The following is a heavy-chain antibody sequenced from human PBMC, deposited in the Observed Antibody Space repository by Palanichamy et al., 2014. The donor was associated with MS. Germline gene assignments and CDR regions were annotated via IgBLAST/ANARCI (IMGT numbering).Heavy chain of an antibody. D-gene: IGHD4-17*01. CDR2: ISYDGSNK. V-gene: IGHV3-30*18. CDR1: IHFSSYG. CDR3: AKDPTPRTTVTTHFLY. J-gene: IGHJ4*02. Sequence: QVQLVEVWGRRGPAWEVPETLLCSLWIHFSSYGMHWVRQAPGKGLEWVAVISYDGSNKYYADSVKGRFTISRDNSKNTLYLQMNSLRAEDTAVYYCAKDPTPRTTVTTHFLYWGQGTLVTVSS.